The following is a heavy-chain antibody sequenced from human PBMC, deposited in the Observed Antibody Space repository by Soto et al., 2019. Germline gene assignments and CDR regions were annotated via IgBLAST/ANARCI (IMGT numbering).Heavy chain of an antibody. D-gene: IGHD3-22*01. CDR2: IYYSGST. Sequence: QVQLQESRPRLVKPSQTLSLTCTVSGGSISSGGYYWSWIRQHPGKGMEWIGYIYYSGSTYYSQSLKRRVTVSVDTSKNHFSLKLGSVTAAATSVYYCARTAYDSSGGPTFDYWGHGTLVTVSS. CDR3: ARTAYDSSGGPTFDY. V-gene: IGHV4-31*03. CDR1: GGSISSGGYY. J-gene: IGHJ4*01.